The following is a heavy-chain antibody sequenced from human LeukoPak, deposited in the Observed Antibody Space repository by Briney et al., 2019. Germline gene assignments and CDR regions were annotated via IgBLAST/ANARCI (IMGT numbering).Heavy chain of an antibody. Sequence: PSETLSLTCAVYGGSFSGYYWSWIRQPPGKGLEWIGEINHSGSTNYNPSLKSRVTISVDTSKNQFSLKLSSVTAADTAVYYCARIGVRGIAAAGTRSRYYFDYWGQGTLVTVSS. J-gene: IGHJ4*02. CDR1: GGSFSGYY. V-gene: IGHV4-34*01. CDR2: INHSGST. D-gene: IGHD6-13*01. CDR3: ARIGVRGIAAAGTRSRYYFDY.